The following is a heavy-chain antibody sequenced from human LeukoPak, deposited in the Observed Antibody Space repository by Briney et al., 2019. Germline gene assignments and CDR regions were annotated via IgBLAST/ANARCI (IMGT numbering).Heavy chain of an antibody. Sequence: ASVKVSYKASGYTFTGYYMHWVRQAPGQGLEWMGWINPNSGGTNYAQKLQGRVTMTTDTSTSTAYMELRSLRSDDTAVYYCARIIVVVTANWFDPWGQGTLVTVSS. CDR1: GYTFTGYY. J-gene: IGHJ5*02. CDR2: INPNSGGT. D-gene: IGHD2-21*02. CDR3: ARIIVVVTANWFDP. V-gene: IGHV1-2*02.